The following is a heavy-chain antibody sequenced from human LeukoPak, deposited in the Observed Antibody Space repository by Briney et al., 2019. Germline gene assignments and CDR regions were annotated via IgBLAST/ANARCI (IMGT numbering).Heavy chain of an antibody. CDR1: GGSISSYY. CDR3: VRDFRGGTGGLGY. Sequence: KASETLSLTCTVSGGSISSYYWSWIGQPPGKGLEWIGYIYYSGSTNYNPSLQSRLTISLDTSKNQFSLNLNSVTAADTAVYYCVRDFRGGTGGLGYWGQGTRVTVSS. J-gene: IGHJ4*02. CDR2: IYYSGST. D-gene: IGHD3/OR15-3a*01. V-gene: IGHV4-59*12.